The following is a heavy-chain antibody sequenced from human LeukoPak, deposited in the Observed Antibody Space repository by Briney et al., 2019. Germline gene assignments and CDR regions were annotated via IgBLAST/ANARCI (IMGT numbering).Heavy chain of an antibody. D-gene: IGHD1-26*01. CDR1: GFTFSDHY. Sequence: GGSLRLSCAASGFTFSDHYMSWIRQAPGKGLEWVSYISSSSTIIYYADSVKGRFTISRDNAKNSLYLQMNSLRDEDTAVYYCARAGSGSYYFFDYWGQGTLVTVSS. V-gene: IGHV3-11*04. CDR2: ISSSSTII. J-gene: IGHJ4*02. CDR3: ARAGSGSYYFFDY.